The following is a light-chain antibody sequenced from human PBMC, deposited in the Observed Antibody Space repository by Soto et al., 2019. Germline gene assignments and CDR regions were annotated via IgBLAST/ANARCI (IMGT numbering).Light chain of an antibody. Sequence: QSVLTQPPSVSGAPGQRVTISCTGSSSNIGAGYDVHWYQQLPGTAPKLLIYGNSNRPSGVPDRFSGSTSGTSASLAIPGLQAEDEADYYCQSYDSSLSGSVVFGGGTKRTVL. J-gene: IGLJ2*01. CDR2: GNS. CDR1: SSNIGAGYD. CDR3: QSYDSSLSGSVV. V-gene: IGLV1-40*01.